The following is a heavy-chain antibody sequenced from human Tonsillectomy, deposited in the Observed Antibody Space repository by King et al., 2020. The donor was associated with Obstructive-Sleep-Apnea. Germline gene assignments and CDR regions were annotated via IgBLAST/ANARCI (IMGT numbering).Heavy chain of an antibody. V-gene: IGHV4-59*08. D-gene: IGHD4-17*01. CDR1: CGSISSYY. CDR2: IYYSGST. Sequence: VQLQESGPGLVKPSETLSLTCTVSCGSISSYYWSWIRQPPGKGLEWIGYIYYSGSTNYNPSLKSRVTISVHTSKNQFSLKLSSVSAADTAVYYCAKNYGMDAFDIWGQGTMVTVSS. J-gene: IGHJ3*02. CDR3: AKNYGMDAFDI.